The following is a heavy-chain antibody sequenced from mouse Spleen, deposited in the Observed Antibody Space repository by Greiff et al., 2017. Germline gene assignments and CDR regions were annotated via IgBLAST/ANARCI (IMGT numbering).Heavy chain of an antibody. CDR3: ASQPAWFAY. Sequence: DVKLQESGPGLVKPSQSLSLTCSVTGYSITSGYFWYLIRQSAGNILEWMGYISYDGSNNYNPSLKNRIAITRDTSKNQFFLKLNSVTTEDTATYYCASQPAWFAYWGQGTLVTVSA. V-gene: IGHV3-6*01. CDR2: ISYDGSN. D-gene: IGHD6-1*01. CDR1: GYSITSGYF. J-gene: IGHJ3*01.